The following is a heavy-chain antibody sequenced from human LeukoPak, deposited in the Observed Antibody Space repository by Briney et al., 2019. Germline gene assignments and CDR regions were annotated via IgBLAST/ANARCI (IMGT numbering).Heavy chain of an antibody. Sequence: GGSLRLSCAASGFTFSRYAMSWVRQAPGKGLEWVSAISGSGGSTYYADSVKGRFTISRDNSKNTLYLQMNSLRAEDTAVYYCAKGAGAVVVPAATYYFDYWGQGTLVTVSS. J-gene: IGHJ4*02. CDR2: ISGSGGST. V-gene: IGHV3-23*01. CDR1: GFTFSRYA. D-gene: IGHD2-2*01. CDR3: AKGAGAVVVPAATYYFDY.